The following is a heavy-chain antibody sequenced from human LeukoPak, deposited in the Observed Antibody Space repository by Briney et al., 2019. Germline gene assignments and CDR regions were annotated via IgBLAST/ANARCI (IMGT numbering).Heavy chain of an antibody. CDR3: ARKDTAMDQFGGY. CDR2: INPSGGST. V-gene: IGHV1-46*01. J-gene: IGHJ4*02. Sequence: ASVKVSCKASGYTFTSYYMHWVRQAPGQGLEWMGIINPSGGSTSYAQKFQGRVTVTRDMSTSTVYMELSSLRSEDTAVYYCARKDTAMDQFGGYWGRGTLVTVSS. CDR1: GYTFTSYY. D-gene: IGHD5-18*01.